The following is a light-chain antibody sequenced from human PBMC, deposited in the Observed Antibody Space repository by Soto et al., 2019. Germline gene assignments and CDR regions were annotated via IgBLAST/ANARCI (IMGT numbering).Light chain of an antibody. CDR1: RSNIRSNA. V-gene: IGLV1-44*01. CDR2: SDN. CDR3: AAWDGSLSGLVV. J-gene: IGLJ2*01. Sequence: QSVLTQSPSASGTPGQSVTISCSGSRSNIRSNAVNWYQQLPGTAPKLLIYSDNQRPSGVPERFSGSKSGTSASLVISGLQSEDEADYYCAAWDGSLSGLVVFGGGTKLTVL.